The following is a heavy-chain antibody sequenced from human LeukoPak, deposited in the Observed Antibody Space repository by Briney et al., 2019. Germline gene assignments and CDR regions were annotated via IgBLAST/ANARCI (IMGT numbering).Heavy chain of an antibody. CDR1: GYTFTGYY. J-gene: IGHJ4*02. D-gene: IGHD4-23*01. CDR3: ARDSPGYGGSFDY. V-gene: IGHV1-2*02. CDR2: INPNSGGT. Sequence: VASVKVSCKASGYTFTGYYMHWVRQAPGQALEWMGWINPNSGGTNYAQKFQGRVTMARDTSISTAYMELSRLRSDDTAVYYCARDSPGYGGSFDYWGQGTLVTVSS.